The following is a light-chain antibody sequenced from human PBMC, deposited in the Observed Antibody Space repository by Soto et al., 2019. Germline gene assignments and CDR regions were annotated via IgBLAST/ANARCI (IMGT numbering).Light chain of an antibody. CDR2: LEGSGSY. V-gene: IGLV4-60*03. CDR1: SGHSSYI. CDR3: ETSDSNTQE. Sequence: QPVLTQSSSASASLGSSVKLTCTLSSGHSSYIIAWHQQQPGKAPRYLMKLEGSGSYNKGSGVPDRFSGSSSGADRYLTISNLQSEDEADYYCETSDSNTQEFGGGTKLTVL. J-gene: IGLJ2*01.